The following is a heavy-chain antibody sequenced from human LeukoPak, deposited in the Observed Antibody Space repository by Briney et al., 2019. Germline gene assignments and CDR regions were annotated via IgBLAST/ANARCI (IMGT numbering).Heavy chain of an antibody. CDR2: ISYDGSNK. D-gene: IGHD6-19*01. CDR1: GFTFSSYA. J-gene: IGHJ3*02. Sequence: PGGSLSLSCAASGFTFSSYAMHWVRQAPGKGLEWVAVISYDGSNKYYADSVKGRFTISRDNSKNTLYLQMNSLRAEDTAVYYCARERGIGSGWYPDAFDIWGQGTMVTVSS. V-gene: IGHV3-30*04. CDR3: ARERGIGSGWYPDAFDI.